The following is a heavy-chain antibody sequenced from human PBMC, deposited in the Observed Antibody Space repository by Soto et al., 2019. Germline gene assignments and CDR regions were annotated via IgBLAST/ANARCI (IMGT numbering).Heavy chain of an antibody. Sequence: EVQLVESGGGLVQPGGSLRLSCAASGFIFSNHWMSWVRQAPGKGLEWVANIKQDGSEKNYLDSVKGRFTVSRDNAKNSLYLQMNSLRAEDTAVYYCARDVAAGGDYWGQGTLVTVS. J-gene: IGHJ4*02. CDR3: ARDVAAGGDY. CDR1: GFIFSNHW. D-gene: IGHD6-13*01. CDR2: IKQDGSEK. V-gene: IGHV3-7*01.